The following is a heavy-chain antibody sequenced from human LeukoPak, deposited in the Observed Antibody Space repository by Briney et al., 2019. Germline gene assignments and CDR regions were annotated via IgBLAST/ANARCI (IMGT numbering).Heavy chain of an antibody. V-gene: IGHV3-74*01. J-gene: IGHJ4*02. Sequence: GGSLRLSCAASGFTFSSYWMHWVRQAPGKGLVWVSRINTDGSSTSYADSVKGRFTISRDNAKNTLYLQMNSLRAEDTAVYYCAKGDYGGNSGLFIFDYWGQGTLVTVSS. D-gene: IGHD4-23*01. CDR2: INTDGSST. CDR1: GFTFSSYW. CDR3: AKGDYGGNSGLFIFDY.